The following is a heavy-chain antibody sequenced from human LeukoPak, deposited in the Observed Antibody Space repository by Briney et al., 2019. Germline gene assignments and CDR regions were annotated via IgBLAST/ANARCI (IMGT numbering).Heavy chain of an antibody. D-gene: IGHD2-21*02. Sequence: SSETLSLTCTVSSGSISSHYWSWIRQPPGKGLEWVAYIYDSGTTNSNPPLTSRVTISVDTSKNQFSLKMYSVAAADTAVYYCARSKPYTYGGDYYFDYWGQGTLVTVSS. CDR1: SGSISSHY. CDR2: IYDSGTT. V-gene: IGHV4-59*11. CDR3: ARSKPYTYGGDYYFDY. J-gene: IGHJ4*02.